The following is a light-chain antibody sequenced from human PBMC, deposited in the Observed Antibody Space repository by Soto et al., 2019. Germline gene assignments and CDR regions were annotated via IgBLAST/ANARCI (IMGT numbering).Light chain of an antibody. CDR1: QSLVYSDGNIY. CDR2: KVS. CDR3: MQGTHWPIT. J-gene: IGKJ5*01. V-gene: IGKV2-30*01. Sequence: DVVITQSPLSLPVTLGQPASISCSSSQSLVYSDGNIYLSWFHQRPGQSPRRLIYKVSNRESGVPARFSGSGSGTDFALKISRVEAEDVGVYYCMQGTHWPITFGQGTRLEIK.